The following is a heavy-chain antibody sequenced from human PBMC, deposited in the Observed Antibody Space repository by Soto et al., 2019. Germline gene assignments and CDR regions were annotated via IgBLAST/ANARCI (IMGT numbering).Heavy chain of an antibody. CDR2: IYYSGST. V-gene: IGHV4-59*01. Sequence: SETLSLTCTVSGGSISSYYWSWIRQPPGKGLEWIGYIYYSGSTNYNPSLKSRVTISVDTSKNQFSLKLSSVTAADTAVYYCARGDGTYDFWRGYFSYCGQGTLVTVS. J-gene: IGHJ4*02. CDR3: ARGDGTYDFWRGYFSY. D-gene: IGHD3-3*01. CDR1: GGSISSYY.